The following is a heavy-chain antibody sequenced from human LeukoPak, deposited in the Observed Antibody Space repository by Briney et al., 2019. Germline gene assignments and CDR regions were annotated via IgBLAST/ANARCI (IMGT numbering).Heavy chain of an antibody. J-gene: IGHJ5*02. V-gene: IGHV3-21*01. CDR2: ISSSSSYI. CDR1: GFTFSSYE. D-gene: IGHD3-22*01. Sequence: GGSLRLSCAASGFTFSSYEMNWVRQAPGKGLEWVSSISSSSSYIYYADSVKGRFTISRDNAKNSLYLQMNSLRAEDTAVYYCASPRYYYDSSGYLASWGQGTLVTVSS. CDR3: ASPRYYYDSSGYLAS.